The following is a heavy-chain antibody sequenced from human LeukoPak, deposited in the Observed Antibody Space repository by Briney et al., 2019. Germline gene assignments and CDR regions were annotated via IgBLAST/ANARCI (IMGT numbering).Heavy chain of an antibody. CDR3: SGRGAGPYYFEY. CDR2: INSGGSDI. Sequence: GGSLRLSCAASGFKFSDYHMNWMRQAPGKGLEGVSYINSGGSDIYYADSVQGRFTVSRDTAENSWYLHMSSLRAEDTAVYYCSGRGAGPYYFEYWGQGTLVTVSS. CDR1: GFKFSDYH. J-gene: IGHJ4*01. D-gene: IGHD1-26*01. V-gene: IGHV3-11*01.